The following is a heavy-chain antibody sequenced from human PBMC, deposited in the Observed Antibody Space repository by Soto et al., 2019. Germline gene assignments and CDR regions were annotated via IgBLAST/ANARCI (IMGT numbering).Heavy chain of an antibody. V-gene: IGHV3-30*18. J-gene: IGHJ4*02. CDR1: GFKFSFFA. CDR2: ISYDGSEK. CDR3: AKALGELSPESYDY. D-gene: IGHD3-16*02. Sequence: QVQLVESGGGVVQPGTSLRLSCAASGFKFSFFAMHWVRQAPGKGLEWVAVISYDGSEKYYADSVKGRFSISRDNSKNTLILQMNSLRPDDTAVYFCAKALGELSPESYDYWGQGTLITVSS.